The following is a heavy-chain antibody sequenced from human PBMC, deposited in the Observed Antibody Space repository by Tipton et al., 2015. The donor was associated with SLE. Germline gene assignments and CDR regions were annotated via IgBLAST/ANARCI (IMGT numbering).Heavy chain of an antibody. J-gene: IGHJ4*02. CDR2: IYYSGST. V-gene: IGHV4-31*03. CDR1: GGSISSGGYY. D-gene: IGHD3-10*01. Sequence: TLSLTCTVSGGSISSGGYYWSWIRQHPGKGLEWIGYIYYSGSTYYNPSLKSRVTISVETSKNQFSLKLSSVTAADTAVYYCARGEKEFGEYYFDYWGQGTLVTVSS. CDR3: ARGEKEFGEYYFDY.